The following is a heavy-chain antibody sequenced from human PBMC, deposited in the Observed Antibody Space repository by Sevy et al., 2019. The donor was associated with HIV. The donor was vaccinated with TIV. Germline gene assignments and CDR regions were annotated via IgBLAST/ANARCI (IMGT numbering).Heavy chain of an antibody. Sequence: GGSLRLSCAASRFTFNSYAMYWVRQAPGKGLEWVAVISYDGSFKNYADSVKGRFTISRDNSKNTLYLQMNSLRREDTAIYYCARDAAVGPYGSTWFSNWLDPWGQGTLVTVSS. CDR3: ARDAAVGPYGSTWFSNWLDP. CDR2: ISYDGSFK. CDR1: RFTFNSYA. J-gene: IGHJ5*02. V-gene: IGHV3-30*04. D-gene: IGHD6-13*01.